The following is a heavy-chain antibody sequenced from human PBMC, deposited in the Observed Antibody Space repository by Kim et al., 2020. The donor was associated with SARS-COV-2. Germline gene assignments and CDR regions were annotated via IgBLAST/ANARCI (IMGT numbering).Heavy chain of an antibody. J-gene: IGHJ6*02. Sequence: SVKVSCKASGGTFSSYTISWVRQAPGQGLEWMGRIIPILGIANYAQKFQGRVTITADKSTSTAYMELSSLRSEDTAVYYCARRAQYYYYGMDVWGQGTTVTVSS. CDR1: GGTFSSYT. CDR2: IIPILGIA. CDR3: ARRAQYYYYGMDV. V-gene: IGHV1-69*02.